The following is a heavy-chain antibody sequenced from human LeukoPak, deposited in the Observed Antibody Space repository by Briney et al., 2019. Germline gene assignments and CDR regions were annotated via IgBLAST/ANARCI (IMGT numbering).Heavy chain of an antibody. D-gene: IGHD3-9*01. Sequence: GGSLRLSCAASGFTFSDYYMSWIRQAPGKGLEGVSYITSSSSTIYYADSVKGRFTISRDNAKNSLYLQMNSLRAEDTAVYYCARDGHYDILTGYFQDWGQGTLVTVSS. CDR1: GFTFSDYY. J-gene: IGHJ1*01. V-gene: IGHV3-11*01. CDR3: ARDGHYDILTGYFQD. CDR2: ITSSSSTI.